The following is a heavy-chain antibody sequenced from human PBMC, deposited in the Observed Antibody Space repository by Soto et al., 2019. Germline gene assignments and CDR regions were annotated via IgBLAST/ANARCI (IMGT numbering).Heavy chain of an antibody. CDR2: IHGGGGAT. CDR3: AKFEGHPLEYWYLDF. V-gene: IGHV3-23*01. D-gene: IGHD1-1*01. CDR1: GVTFSAYA. J-gene: IGHJ2*01. Sequence: EVQLLESGGGLVQPGGSMSLSGAASGVTFSAYAMGWVRQPPGKGLEWVSNIHGGGGATHYADSVKGRFTISRDDSKNTLYAQMNSLRAEDTAVYYCAKFEGHPLEYWYLDFWGRGTLVTVSS.